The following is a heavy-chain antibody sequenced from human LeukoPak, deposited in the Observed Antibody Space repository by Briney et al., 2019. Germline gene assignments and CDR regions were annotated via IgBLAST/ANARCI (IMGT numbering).Heavy chain of an antibody. CDR2: IWYDGSNK. Sequence: PPGRSLRFSCAASGFTFSSYGMHWVRQAPGKGLEWVAVIWYDGSNKYYADSVKGRFTISRDNSKNTLNLQMNSLRAEDTAVYYCARELISTTWRGNRSYFDLWGRDTLVTVSS. J-gene: IGHJ2*01. CDR1: GFTFSSYG. D-gene: IGHD1-1*01. V-gene: IGHV3-33*08. CDR3: ARELISTTWRGNRSYFDL.